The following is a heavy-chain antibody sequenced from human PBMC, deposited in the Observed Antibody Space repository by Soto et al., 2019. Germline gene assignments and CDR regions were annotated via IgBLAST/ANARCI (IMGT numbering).Heavy chain of an antibody. CDR1: GGSISSGGYY. V-gene: IGHV4-31*03. D-gene: IGHD2-21*02. CDR3: ARGARLAYCGGDCLDYYYYGMDV. Sequence: SETLSLTCTVSGGSISSGGYYWSWIRQHPGKGLEWIGYIYYSGSTYYNPSLKSRVTISVDTSKNQFSLKLSSVTAADTAVYYCARGARLAYCGGDCLDYYYYGMDVWGQGTTVTVSS. J-gene: IGHJ6*02. CDR2: IYYSGST.